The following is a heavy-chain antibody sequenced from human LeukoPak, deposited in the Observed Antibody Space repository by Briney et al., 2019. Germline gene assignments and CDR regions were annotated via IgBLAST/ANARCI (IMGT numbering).Heavy chain of an antibody. D-gene: IGHD3/OR15-3a*01. J-gene: IGHJ4*02. CDR3: VRDLGVDTSLIFFDF. V-gene: IGHV1-18*01. CDR2: SSAYNGNT. CDR1: GYTFTSYD. Sequence: ASVKVSCKASGYTFTSYDINWVRQATGQGLEWMGWSSAYNGNTKYVQKFQGRVTMTTDTSTSTAYMELRSLRSDDTAIFYCVRDLGVDTSLIFFDFWGQGTLVTVSS.